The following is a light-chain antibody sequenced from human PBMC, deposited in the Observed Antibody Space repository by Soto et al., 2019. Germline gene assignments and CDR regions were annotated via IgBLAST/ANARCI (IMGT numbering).Light chain of an antibody. CDR1: SSDVGGYNY. CDR3: SSYKRSSTLYV. Sequence: QSALTQPASVSGSPGQSITISCTGTSSDVGGYNYVSWYQQHPGKAPKLMISDVSNRPSGVSNRFSGSKSGDTASLTISGLQAEDEADYYCSSYKRSSTLYVFGTGTKLTV. J-gene: IGLJ1*01. CDR2: DVS. V-gene: IGLV2-14*01.